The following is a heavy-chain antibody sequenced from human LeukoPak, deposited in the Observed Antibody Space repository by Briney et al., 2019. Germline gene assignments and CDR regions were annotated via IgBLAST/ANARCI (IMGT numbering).Heavy chain of an antibody. CDR1: GYTFTSYY. CDR3: AREVAAADAFDI. Sequence: ASVKVSCKASGYTFTSYYMHWVRQAPGQGLEWMGIINPSGGSTSYAQKLQGRVTMTRDTSTSTVYMELSSLRSEDTAVYYCAREVAAADAFDIWGQGTMVTVSS. CDR2: INPSGGST. V-gene: IGHV1-46*01. J-gene: IGHJ3*02. D-gene: IGHD6-13*01.